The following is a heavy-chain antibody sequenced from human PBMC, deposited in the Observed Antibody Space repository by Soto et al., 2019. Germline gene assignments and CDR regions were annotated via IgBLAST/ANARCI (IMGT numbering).Heavy chain of an antibody. J-gene: IGHJ6*03. CDR3: ARRPVAYCSSTSCYVYYYYYMDV. CDR2: IYHSGST. CDR1: SGSISSSNW. V-gene: IGHV4-4*02. Sequence: SETLSLTCAVSSGSISSSNWWSWVRQPPGKGLEWIGEIYHSGSTNYNPSLKSRVTISVDKSKNQFSLKLSSVTAADTAVYYCARRPVAYCSSTSCYVYYYYYMDVWGKGTTVTVSS. D-gene: IGHD2-2*01.